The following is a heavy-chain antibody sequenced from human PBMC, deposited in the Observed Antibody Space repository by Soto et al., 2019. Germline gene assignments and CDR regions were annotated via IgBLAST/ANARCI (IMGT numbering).Heavy chain of an antibody. CDR2: IKQDGSEK. V-gene: IGHV3-7*01. CDR3: ARRLPWYSSGWDLTYFDY. CDR1: GFTFSSYW. J-gene: IGHJ4*02. D-gene: IGHD6-19*01. Sequence: PGGSLRLSCAASGFTFSSYWMSWVRQAPGKGLEWVANIKQDGSEKYYVDSVKGRFTISRDNAKNSLYLQVNSLRAEDTAVYYCARRLPWYSSGWDLTYFDYWGQGTLVTVSS.